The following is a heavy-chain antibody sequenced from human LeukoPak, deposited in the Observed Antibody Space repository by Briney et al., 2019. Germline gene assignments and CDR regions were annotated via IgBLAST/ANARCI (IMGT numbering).Heavy chain of an antibody. Sequence: SETLSLTCTVSGASISSYYWSWIRQPPGKGLEWIGYIYYSGSTNYNPSLKSRVTISVDTSKNQFSLKLNSVTAADTAVYYCARDYSNYGVDYGMDVWGQGTTVTVSS. CDR3: ARDYSNYGVDYGMDV. D-gene: IGHD4-11*01. J-gene: IGHJ6*02. CDR1: GASISSYY. CDR2: IYYSGST. V-gene: IGHV4-59*01.